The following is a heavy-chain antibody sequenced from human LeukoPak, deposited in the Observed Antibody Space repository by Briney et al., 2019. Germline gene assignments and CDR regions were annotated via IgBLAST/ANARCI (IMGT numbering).Heavy chain of an antibody. D-gene: IGHD6-19*01. CDR1: GFTFSSYS. V-gene: IGHV3-21*01. J-gene: IGHJ4*02. CDR3: ARGKYSSGWFDY. Sequence: GGSLRLSCAASGFTFSSYSMSWVRQAPGKGLEWVSSMTTSGTYISYADSVKGRFTISRDNAKNSLYLQMNSLRAEDMAVYYCARGKYSSGWFDYWGQGTLVTVSS. CDR2: MTTSGTYI.